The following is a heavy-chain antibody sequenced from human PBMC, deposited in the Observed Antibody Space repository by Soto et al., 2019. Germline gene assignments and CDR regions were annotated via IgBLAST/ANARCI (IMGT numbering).Heavy chain of an antibody. J-gene: IGHJ4*02. Sequence: QVQLVQSGAEVKKPGASVKVSCKASGYTFTGYYMHWVRQAPGQGLEWMGWINPNSGGTNYAQKFQGWVTMTRDTSISTAYMELSRLRSDDTAVYYCARDVLPGDIVATVPLYYFDYWGQGTLVTVSS. V-gene: IGHV1-2*04. CDR3: ARDVLPGDIVATVPLYYFDY. CDR1: GYTFTGYY. CDR2: INPNSGGT. D-gene: IGHD5-12*01.